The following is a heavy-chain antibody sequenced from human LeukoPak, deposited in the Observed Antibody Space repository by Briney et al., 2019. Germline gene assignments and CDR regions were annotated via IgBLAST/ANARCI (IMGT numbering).Heavy chain of an antibody. CDR2: VHLSGRT. Sequence: SETLSLTCGVSGGSISTTNWWPWVRQPPGEGLEWIGEVHLSGRTHYNPSLEGRVTTSVDMTENRISLRLASVTAADTAVYYCAREGGPYRPLDYSGQGTLVTVSS. V-gene: IGHV4-4*02. J-gene: IGHJ4*02. CDR1: GGSISTTNW. CDR3: AREGGPYRPLDY.